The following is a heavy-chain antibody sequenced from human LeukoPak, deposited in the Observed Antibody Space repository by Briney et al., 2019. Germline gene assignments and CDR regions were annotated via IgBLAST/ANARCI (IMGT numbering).Heavy chain of an antibody. Sequence: SETLSFTCTVSGGSISSYYWSWIRQPPGKGLEWIGYIYYSGSTNYNPSLKSRVTISVDMSKNQFSLKLSSVTAADTAVYYCARQGSYYRNWGQGTLVTVSS. J-gene: IGHJ4*02. D-gene: IGHD1-26*01. CDR3: ARQGSYYRN. CDR1: GGSISSYY. V-gene: IGHV4-59*08. CDR2: IYYSGST.